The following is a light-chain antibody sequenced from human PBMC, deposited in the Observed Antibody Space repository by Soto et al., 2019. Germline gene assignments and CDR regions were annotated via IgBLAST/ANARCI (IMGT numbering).Light chain of an antibody. J-gene: IGKJ5*01. CDR1: QNINNY. Sequence: DIQMTQSPSSLSASVGDRVTITCQASQNINNYLNWYKQKPGRAPKILIYDASNLETGVPSRCSGSGSGTDFTFTISSLKPEDIETYYCQQYDNLPPTVGQGTRLEIK. CDR2: DAS. V-gene: IGKV1-33*01. CDR3: QQYDNLPPT.